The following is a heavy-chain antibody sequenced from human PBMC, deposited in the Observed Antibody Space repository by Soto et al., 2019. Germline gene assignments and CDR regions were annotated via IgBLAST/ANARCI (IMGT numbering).Heavy chain of an antibody. V-gene: IGHV1-69*13. J-gene: IGHJ3*02. Sequence: SVKVSCKASGGTFSSYAISWVRQAPGQGLEWMGGIIPIFGTANYAQKFQGRVTITADESTSTAYMELSSLRSEDTAVYYCAYGDYAFSAFDIWGQGTMVTVSS. CDR1: GGTFSSYA. CDR3: AYGDYAFSAFDI. CDR2: IIPIFGTA. D-gene: IGHD4-17*01.